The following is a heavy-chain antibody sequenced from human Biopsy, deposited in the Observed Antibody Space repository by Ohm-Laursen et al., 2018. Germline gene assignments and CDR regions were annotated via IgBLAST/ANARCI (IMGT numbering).Heavy chain of an antibody. Sequence: GTLSLTCSVSGGSVSSSNYYWNWIRQTPGKGLEWIGFIYNTERTNYNPSLKSRVTISLDTSKNQFSLELSSVIPSDTAVYYCAIDRVPRRGVMPVYYYGMDVWGQGSAVTVSS. CDR3: AIDRVPRRGVMPVYYYGMDV. CDR2: IYNTERT. V-gene: IGHV4-61*01. D-gene: IGHD2-21*01. J-gene: IGHJ6*02. CDR1: GGSVSSSNYY.